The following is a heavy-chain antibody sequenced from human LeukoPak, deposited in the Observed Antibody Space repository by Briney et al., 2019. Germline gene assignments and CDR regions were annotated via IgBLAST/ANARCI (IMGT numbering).Heavy chain of an antibody. V-gene: IGHV3-21*04. J-gene: IGHJ4*02. CDR3: AKDSRQYCSSTSCSHYFDY. CDR1: GFDLSTYA. Sequence: PGGSLRLSCAASGFDLSTYAFNWVRQAPGGGLEWVSSISRNSIHIYYGDSVKGRFTSSRDNAKNSVFLEMNSLRAEDTAVYYCAKDSRQYCSSTSCSHYFDYWGQGTLVTVSS. CDR2: ISRNSIHI. D-gene: IGHD2-2*01.